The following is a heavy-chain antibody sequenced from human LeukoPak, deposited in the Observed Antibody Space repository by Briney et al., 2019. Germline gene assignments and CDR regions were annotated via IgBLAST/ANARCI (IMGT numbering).Heavy chain of an antibody. Sequence: ASVTVSCKASGYTFTGYYMHWVRQAPGQGLEWMGWINPNSGGTNYAQKFQGRVTMTRDTSISTAYMELSRLRSDDTAVYYCAREVLLGYCSGGSCYSRWFDPWGQGTLVTVSS. D-gene: IGHD2-15*01. CDR2: INPNSGGT. CDR3: AREVLLGYCSGGSCYSRWFDP. CDR1: GYTFTGYY. J-gene: IGHJ5*02. V-gene: IGHV1-2*02.